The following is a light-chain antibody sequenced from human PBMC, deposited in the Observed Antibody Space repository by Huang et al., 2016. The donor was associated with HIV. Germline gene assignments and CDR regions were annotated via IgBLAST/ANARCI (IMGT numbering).Light chain of an antibody. CDR3: QQYDNGPYT. Sequence: EVVMTQSPVTLSVSPGEGATLSCRASQSVDRYLAWYQQRPGQPPRLLIYGASTRASSIPLRLIGSRSGTEFTLTITNLQSEDCSVYNCQQYDNGPYTFGQETNLEI. CDR2: GAS. V-gene: IGKV3-15*01. J-gene: IGKJ2*01. CDR1: QSVDRY.